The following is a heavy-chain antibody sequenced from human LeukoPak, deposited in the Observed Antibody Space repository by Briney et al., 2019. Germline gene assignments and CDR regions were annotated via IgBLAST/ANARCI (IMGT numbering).Heavy chain of an antibody. CDR3: ARGSLVRGVITLLFDY. CDR2: IIPIFGTA. CDR1: GGTFSSYA. J-gene: IGHJ4*02. Sequence: SVKVSCKASGGTFSSYAISWVRQAPGQGLGWMGGIIPIFGTANYAQKFQGRVTITADESTSTASMELSSLRSEDTAVYYCARGSLVRGVITLLFDYWGQGTLVTVSS. D-gene: IGHD3-10*01. V-gene: IGHV1-69*13.